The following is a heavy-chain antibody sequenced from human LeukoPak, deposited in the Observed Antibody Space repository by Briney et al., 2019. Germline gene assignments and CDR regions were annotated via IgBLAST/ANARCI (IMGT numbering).Heavy chain of an antibody. D-gene: IGHD2-21*01. CDR1: GYTFTDYF. V-gene: IGHV1-2*06. J-gene: IGHJ6*03. CDR3: ARDGFQGMILYVVYYMDV. CDR2: INPNTGGT. Sequence: ASVKVSRKASGYTFTDYFIQWVRQAPGQGPEWMGRINPNTGGTNYAQKFQGRVTFTIDTSTNTAYMELSRLRPDDTAVYYCARDGFQGMILYVVYYMDVWGKGTTVTVSS.